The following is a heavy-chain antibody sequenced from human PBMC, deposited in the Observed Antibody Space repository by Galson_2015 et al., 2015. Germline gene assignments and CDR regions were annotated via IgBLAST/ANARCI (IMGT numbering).Heavy chain of an antibody. CDR3: AKGGEYQLLPDY. CDR1: GFTFSSYA. Sequence: SLRLSCAASGFTFSSYAMSWVRQAPGKGLEWVSAIRGSGGSTYYADSVKGRFTIYRDNSKNTLYLQMNSLRAEDTAVYYCAKGGEYQLLPDYWGQGTLVTVSS. J-gene: IGHJ4*02. CDR2: IRGSGGST. V-gene: IGHV3-23*01. D-gene: IGHD2-2*01.